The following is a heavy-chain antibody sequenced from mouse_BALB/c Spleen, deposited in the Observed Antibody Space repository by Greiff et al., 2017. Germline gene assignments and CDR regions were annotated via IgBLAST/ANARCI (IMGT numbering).Heavy chain of an antibody. V-gene: IGHV3-5*02. CDR1: GISITTGNYR. D-gene: IGHD1-1*01. Sequence: ESGPGLVKPSQTVSLTCTVTGISITTGNYRWSWIRQFPGNKLEWIGYIYYSGTITYNPSLTSRTTITRDTSKNQFFLEMNSLTAEDTATYYCARERAYYYGSSYDYYAMDYWGQGTSVTVSS. CDR3: ARERAYYYGSSYDYYAMDY. CDR2: IYYSGTI. J-gene: IGHJ4*01.